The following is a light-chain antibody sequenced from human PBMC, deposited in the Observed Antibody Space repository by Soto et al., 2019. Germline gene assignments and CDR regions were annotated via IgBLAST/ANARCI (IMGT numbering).Light chain of an antibody. V-gene: IGLV2-23*02. CDR3: CSYAGTPYV. CDR1: SSDVGSYNL. Sequence: QSALTQPASVSGSPGQSITISCTGTSSDVGSYNLVSWYQQHPGKAPKLMIYEVSKRPSGVSNRFSGSKSGNTASLTISGLPAEDEADYFCCSYAGTPYVFGTGTKVTVL. J-gene: IGLJ1*01. CDR2: EVS.